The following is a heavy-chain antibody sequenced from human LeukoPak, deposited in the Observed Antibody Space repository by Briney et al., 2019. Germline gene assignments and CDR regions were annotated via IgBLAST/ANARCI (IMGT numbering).Heavy chain of an antibody. CDR3: ARSIGLTGGGVDV. CDR1: GFTFSDYS. Sequence: GGSLRLSCAASGFTFSDYSMNWVRQAPGKGLEWVSYITDSGNTIHYADSVKGRFTISRDNAKNSLYLQMNSLRAEDTAVYYCARSIGLTGGGVDVWGQGTTVTVSS. D-gene: IGHD3-9*01. CDR2: ITDSGNTI. J-gene: IGHJ6*02. V-gene: IGHV3-11*01.